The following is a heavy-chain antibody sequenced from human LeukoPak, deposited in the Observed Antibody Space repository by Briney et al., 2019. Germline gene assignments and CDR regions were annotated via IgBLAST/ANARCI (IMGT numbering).Heavy chain of an antibody. Sequence: PGGSLRLSCAASGFTYSSYWMSGVRQARWKGLEWVANIKQDGSEKYYVDSVKRRFTISRDNAKNSLNLQMNSLRAEDTAVYYCARAITADYWGQGTLVSVSS. V-gene: IGHV3-7*01. CDR3: ARAITADY. J-gene: IGHJ4*02. CDR2: IKQDGSEK. CDR1: GFTYSSYW. D-gene: IGHD3-16*01.